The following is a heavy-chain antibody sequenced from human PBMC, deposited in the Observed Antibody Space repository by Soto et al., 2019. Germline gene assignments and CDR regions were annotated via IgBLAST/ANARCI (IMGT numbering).Heavy chain of an antibody. CDR2: INHSGST. CDR3: ARGDFWSGYFHYYYYYMDV. J-gene: IGHJ6*03. CDR1: GGSFSGYY. D-gene: IGHD3-3*01. Sequence: QVQLQQWGAGLLKPSETLSLTCAVYGGSFSGYYWSWIRQPPGKGLEWIGEINHSGSTNYNPSLKSRVTISVDTSKNQFSLKLSSVTAADTAVYYGARGDFWSGYFHYYYYYMDVWGKGTTVTVSS. V-gene: IGHV4-34*01.